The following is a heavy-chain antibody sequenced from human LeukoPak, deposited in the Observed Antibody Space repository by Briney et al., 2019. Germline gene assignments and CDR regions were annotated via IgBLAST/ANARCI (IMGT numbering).Heavy chain of an antibody. D-gene: IGHD6-19*01. J-gene: IGHJ4*02. Sequence: GASVKVSCKASGYTFTGYFMHWVRQAPGQGLEWMGWINPNSGGTNYAQKFQGRVTMTRDTSISTAYVELSRLRSDDTAVYYCARDRTRTGYSSGWYHDYWGQGTLVTVSS. CDR2: INPNSGGT. CDR3: ARDRTRTGYSSGWYHDY. V-gene: IGHV1-2*02. CDR1: GYTFTGYF.